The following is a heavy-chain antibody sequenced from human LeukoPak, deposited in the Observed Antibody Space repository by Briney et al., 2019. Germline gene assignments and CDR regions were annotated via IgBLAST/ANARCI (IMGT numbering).Heavy chain of an antibody. CDR1: GGSISSYY. J-gene: IGHJ5*02. CDR3: ARIEPIVGATGWFDP. Sequence: SETLSLTCTVSGGSISSYYWSWIRQPPGKGLEWIGYIYYSGSTNCNPSLKSRVTISVDTSKNQFSLKLSSVTAADTAVYYCARIEPIVGATGWFDPWGQGTLVTVSS. V-gene: IGHV4-59*01. D-gene: IGHD1-26*01. CDR2: IYYSGST.